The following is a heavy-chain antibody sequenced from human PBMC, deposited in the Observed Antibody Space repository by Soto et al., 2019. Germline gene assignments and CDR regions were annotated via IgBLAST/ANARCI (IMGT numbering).Heavy chain of an antibody. J-gene: IGHJ4*02. CDR1: GGSINSYW. Sequence: SETLSLTCSVSGGSINSYWWSWIRQPAGKGLEWIGRVYSSGTTDYNPSLNSRATLSVETSKNQFSLKLSSVTAADTAVYYCARDIGSYAYGEGYWGQGIQVTVS. D-gene: IGHD3-10*01. CDR3: ARDIGSYAYGEGY. V-gene: IGHV4-4*07. CDR2: VYSSGTT.